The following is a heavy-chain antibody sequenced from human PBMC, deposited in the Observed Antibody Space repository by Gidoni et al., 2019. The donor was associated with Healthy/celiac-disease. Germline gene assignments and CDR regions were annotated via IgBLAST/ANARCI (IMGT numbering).Heavy chain of an antibody. CDR3: APDGSYYDSSGYYSRG. Sequence: LESGGGLVQPGGSLRLSWAASGFTFSRYAMSWVRQAPGKGLEWVSAISGSGGRTYYADSVKGRFTISRDNSKNTLYLQMNSLRAEXXXVYYCAPDGSYYDSSGYYSRGWGQGTXVXXSS. D-gene: IGHD3-22*01. CDR1: GFTFSRYA. J-gene: IGHJ4*02. CDR2: ISGSGGRT. V-gene: IGHV3-23*01.